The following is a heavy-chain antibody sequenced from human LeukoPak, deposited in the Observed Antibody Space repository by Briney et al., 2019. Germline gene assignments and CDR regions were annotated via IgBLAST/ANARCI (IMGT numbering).Heavy chain of an antibody. CDR2: IYYSGST. J-gene: IGHJ4*02. D-gene: IGHD5-24*01. V-gene: IGHV4-59*08. CDR3: ARKVATINPFDY. Sequence: SETLSLTCTVSGGSISSYYWSWIRQPPGKGLEGIGYIYYSGSTNYNPSLKSRVTISVDTSKNQFSLKLSSVTAADTAVYYCARKVATINPFDYWGQGTLVTVSS. CDR1: GGSISSYY.